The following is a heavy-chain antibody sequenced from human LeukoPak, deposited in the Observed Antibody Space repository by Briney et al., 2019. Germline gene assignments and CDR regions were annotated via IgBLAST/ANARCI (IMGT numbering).Heavy chain of an antibody. Sequence: SETLSLTCGVSGGAFSDYYWSWIRQAPGKGLEWIGEMIQSGSSNYNPSLRSRVTISGDTSRNQFSLKLNSLTAADTAVYYCARGNIVATILGGLHGTTAFDFWGQGILVTFSS. CDR2: MIQSGSS. CDR3: ARGNIVATILGGLHGTTAFDF. D-gene: IGHD5-12*01. CDR1: GGAFSDYY. V-gene: IGHV4-34*01. J-gene: IGHJ4*02.